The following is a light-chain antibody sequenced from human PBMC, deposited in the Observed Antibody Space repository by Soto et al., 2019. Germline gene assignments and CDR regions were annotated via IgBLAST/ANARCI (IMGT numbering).Light chain of an antibody. V-gene: IGLV2-14*03. J-gene: IGLJ2*01. CDR1: SSDVGGFNY. CDR3: NSYTSSSTVL. CDR2: DVR. Sequence: QSALTQPASVSGSPGQSITISCTGTSSDVGGFNYVSWYQQHPGKAPKLMIYDVRNRPSGVSNRFSGSKSGNTASLTISGLQAEDEADYYCNSYTSSSTVLFGGGTKLTVL.